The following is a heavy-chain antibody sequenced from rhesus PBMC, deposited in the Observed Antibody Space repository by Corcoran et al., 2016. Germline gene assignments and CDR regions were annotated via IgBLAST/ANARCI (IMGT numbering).Heavy chain of an antibody. CDR3: ARDSVTGTTCAFDF. V-gene: IGHV4-65*01. Sequence: QVQLQESGPGLVKPSETLSLTCAVSGGSVSSSNWWSWIRQPLGNGLEWIVYIRGSSGSTYYNPSLKSRVTISADTSKNQCSLKLSSVTAADTAVYYCARDSVTGTTCAFDFWCQWLMVTVSS. CDR1: GGSVSSSNW. CDR2: IRGSSGST. D-gene: IGHD1-26*01. J-gene: IGHJ3*01.